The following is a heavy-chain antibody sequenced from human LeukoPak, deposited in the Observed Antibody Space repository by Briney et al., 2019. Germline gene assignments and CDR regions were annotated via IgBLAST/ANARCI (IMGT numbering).Heavy chain of an antibody. D-gene: IGHD3-16*01. V-gene: IGHV3-74*01. J-gene: IGHJ6*02. CDR3: ARDLSEYLWGYYYGMDV. CDR1: GFTFSSYW. CDR2: INSDGSST. Sequence: GGSLRLSCAASGFTFSSYWMHWVRQAPGKGLVWVSRINSDGSSTSYADSVKGRFTISRDNAKNTLYLQMNSLRAEDTAVYYCARDLSEYLWGYYYGMDVWGQGTTVTVSS.